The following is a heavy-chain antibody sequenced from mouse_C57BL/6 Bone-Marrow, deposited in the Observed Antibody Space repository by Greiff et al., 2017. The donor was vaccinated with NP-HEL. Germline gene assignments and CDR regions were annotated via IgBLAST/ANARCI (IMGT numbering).Heavy chain of an antibody. CDR3: ARLLRYYGTSDWYFDV. J-gene: IGHJ1*03. CDR1: GFTFSSYT. Sequence: EVHLVESGGGLVKPGGSLKLSCAASGFTFSSYTMSWVRQTPEKRLEWVATISGGGGNTYYLDSVKGRFTISRDNAKNTLYLQMSSLRSEDTALYYCARLLRYYGTSDWYFDVWGTGTTVTVSS. D-gene: IGHD1-1*01. CDR2: ISGGGGNT. V-gene: IGHV5-9*01.